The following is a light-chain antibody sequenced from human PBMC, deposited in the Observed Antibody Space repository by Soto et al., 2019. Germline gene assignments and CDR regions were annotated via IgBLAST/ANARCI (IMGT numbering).Light chain of an antibody. Sequence: EIVMTQSPATLSVSPGERATLSCRASQSVSSNLAWYQQKPGQAPRLLLYGASTRATGIPGRFSGSGSGTEFTLTISDLQPEDFAVYYCQQYNYWPPITFGQGTRLEIK. V-gene: IGKV3-15*01. CDR3: QQYNYWPPIT. CDR2: GAS. J-gene: IGKJ5*01. CDR1: QSVSSN.